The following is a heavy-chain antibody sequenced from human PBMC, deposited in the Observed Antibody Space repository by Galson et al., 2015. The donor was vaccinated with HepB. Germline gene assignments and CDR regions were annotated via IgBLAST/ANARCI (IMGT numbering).Heavy chain of an antibody. CDR2: IRSKANSYAT. V-gene: IGHV3-73*01. CDR1: GFTFSGSA. D-gene: IGHD1-1*01. J-gene: IGHJ6*03. CDR3: TRGVYTRGPYYYYYYYMDA. Sequence: SLRLSCAASGFTFSGSAMHWVRQASGKGLGWVGRIRSKANSYATAYAASVKGRFTISRDDSKNTAYLQMNSLKTEDTAVYYCTRGVYTRGPYYYYYYYMDAWGKGTTVTVSS.